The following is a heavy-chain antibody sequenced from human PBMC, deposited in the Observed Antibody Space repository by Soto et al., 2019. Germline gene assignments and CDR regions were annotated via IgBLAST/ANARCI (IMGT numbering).Heavy chain of an antibody. V-gene: IGHV4-34*01. CDR1: GGSFSGYY. J-gene: IGHJ4*02. D-gene: IGHD3-22*01. CDR2: INHSGST. CDR3: ARGASGYYDSSGYYSPYYFDY. Sequence: QVQLQQWGAGLLKPSETLSLTCAVYGGSFSGYYWSWIRQPPGKGLEWIGEINHSGSTNYNPSLESRVTISVDTSKNQFSLKLSSVTAADTAVYYCARGASGYYDSSGYYSPYYFDYWGQGTLVTVSS.